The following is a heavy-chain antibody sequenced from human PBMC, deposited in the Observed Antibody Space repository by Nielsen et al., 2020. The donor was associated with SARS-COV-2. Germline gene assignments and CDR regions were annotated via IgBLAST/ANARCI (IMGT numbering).Heavy chain of an antibody. V-gene: IGHV3-30*18. Sequence: GESLKISCAASGFTFSSYGMHWVRQAPGKGLEWVVVISYDGSNKYYADSVKGRFTISRDNSKNTLYLQMNSLRAEDTAVYYCAKDRTYYDFWSGYSSPPINYYYYYMDVWGKGTTVTVSS. CDR3: AKDRTYYDFWSGYSSPPINYYYYYMDV. J-gene: IGHJ6*03. D-gene: IGHD3-3*01. CDR2: ISYDGSNK. CDR1: GFTFSSYG.